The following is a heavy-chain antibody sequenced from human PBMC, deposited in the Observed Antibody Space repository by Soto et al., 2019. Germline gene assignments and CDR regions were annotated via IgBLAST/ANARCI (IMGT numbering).Heavy chain of an antibody. CDR2: ISYDGSDK. CDR1: GFTFSSYG. V-gene: IGHV3-30*03. J-gene: IGHJ4*02. CDR3: GAGKYFSDY. D-gene: IGHD6-13*01. Sequence: QVQLVESGGGVVQPGRSLRLSCAASGFTFSSYGMHWVRQAPGKGLEWVTLISYDGSDKYYADSVKGRFTISRDNSKNTLYLQMNSLRVEATAGYYGGAGKYFSDYWGQGTLVTVSS.